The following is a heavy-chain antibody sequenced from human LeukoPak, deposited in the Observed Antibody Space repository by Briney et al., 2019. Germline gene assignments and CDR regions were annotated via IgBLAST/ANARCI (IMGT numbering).Heavy chain of an antibody. CDR2: ISGDGTNK. Sequence: GGSLRLSCEASGFFFSSYCMHWVRQAPGKGLEWLAVISGDGTNKYYADSVKGRFTISRDNSKTTVLVQLNSLRVEDTAVYYCARCRENDFWSGSPVDHWGQGTLVTVSS. CDR3: ARCRENDFWSGSPVDH. J-gene: IGHJ4*02. V-gene: IGHV3-30-3*01. D-gene: IGHD3-3*01. CDR1: GFFFSSYC.